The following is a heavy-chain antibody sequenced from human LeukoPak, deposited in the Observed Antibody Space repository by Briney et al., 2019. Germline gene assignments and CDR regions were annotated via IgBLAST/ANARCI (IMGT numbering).Heavy chain of an antibody. V-gene: IGHV3-23*01. D-gene: IGHD6-13*01. CDR3: AKIGSSSWYSEYYFDY. Sequence: GGSLRLSCAASGFTFSSYAMSWVRQAPGKGLEWVSAISGSGGSTYYADSVKGRFTISRDNSKNTLYLQMNSLRAEDTAVYYCAKIGSSSWYSEYYFDYWGQGTLVTVSS. CDR2: ISGSGGST. J-gene: IGHJ4*02. CDR1: GFTFSSYA.